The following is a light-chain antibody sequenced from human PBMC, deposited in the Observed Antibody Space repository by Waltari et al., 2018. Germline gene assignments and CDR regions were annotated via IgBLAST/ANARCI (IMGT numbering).Light chain of an antibody. CDR1: QSIVSW. J-gene: IGKJ2*02. CDR3: QQYFSGCT. V-gene: IGKV1-5*03. CDR2: KAS. Sequence: DIQMTQSPSTLSASVGDRLTITCRASQSIVSWVAWYQQKPGKAPKLLIDKASSLQSGVPSTFSGSGSGTDFTLTISSLQPDDFATYYCQQYFSGCTFGQGTNLEIK.